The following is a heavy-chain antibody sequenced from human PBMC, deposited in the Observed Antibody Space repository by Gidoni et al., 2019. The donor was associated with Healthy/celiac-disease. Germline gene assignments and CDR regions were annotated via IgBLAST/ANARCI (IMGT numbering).Heavy chain of an antibody. CDR3: ASGYCSGGSCYGMDV. D-gene: IGHD2-15*01. J-gene: IGHJ6*02. V-gene: IGHV1-24*01. Sequence: QVQLVQSGAEVKKPGASVKVSCTVAGYTPTELSMHWVRQAPGKGLEWMGGFDPEDGETIYTQKFQGRVTMTEDTSTDTAYMELSSLRSEDTAVYYCASGYCSGGSCYGMDVWGQGTTVTVSS. CDR1: GYTPTELS. CDR2: FDPEDGET.